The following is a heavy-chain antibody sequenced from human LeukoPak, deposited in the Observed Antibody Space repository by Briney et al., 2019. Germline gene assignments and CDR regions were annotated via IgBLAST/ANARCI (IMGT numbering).Heavy chain of an antibody. D-gene: IGHD2-8*01. Sequence: GGSLRLSCAASGFTFSSYAVSWVRQAPGKGLEWVSSISGSGGSTYSADSVKGRFTISRDNSKNTLYLQMNSLRAEDTALYYCAKDRSCTNDICHGDFDYWGQGTLITVSS. J-gene: IGHJ4*02. CDR2: ISGSGGST. CDR1: GFTFSSYA. V-gene: IGHV3-23*01. CDR3: AKDRSCTNDICHGDFDY.